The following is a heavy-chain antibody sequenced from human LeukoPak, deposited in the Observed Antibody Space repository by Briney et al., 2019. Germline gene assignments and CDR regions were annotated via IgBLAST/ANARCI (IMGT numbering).Heavy chain of an antibody. D-gene: IGHD1-14*01. Sequence: GGSLRLSCAASGFTFSNYWMSWVRQAPGKGLEWVANIKQDGSEKYYVDSVKGRFTISRDNAKNSLYLQMNSLRAEDTAVYYCARVVLTTQGYYYYYYMDVWGKGTTVTVSS. CDR2: IKQDGSEK. CDR1: GFTFSNYW. J-gene: IGHJ6*03. CDR3: ARVVLTTQGYYYYYYMDV. V-gene: IGHV3-7*01.